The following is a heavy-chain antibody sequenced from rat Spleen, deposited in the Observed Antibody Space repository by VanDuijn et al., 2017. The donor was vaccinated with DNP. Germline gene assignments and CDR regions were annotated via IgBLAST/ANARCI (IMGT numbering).Heavy chain of an antibody. V-gene: IGHV3-1*01. J-gene: IGHJ4*01. CDR2: INYSGST. CDR1: GYSITSNY. Sequence: EVQLQESGPGLVKPSQSLSLTCSVTGYSITSNYWGWIRKFPGNKMEWIGHINYSGSTTYNPSLKSRISITRDTSKNQFFLQLSSVTTEDTATYYCARIEGLTTDYAMDAWGQGTSVTVSS. D-gene: IGHD1-11*01. CDR3: ARIEGLTTDYAMDA.